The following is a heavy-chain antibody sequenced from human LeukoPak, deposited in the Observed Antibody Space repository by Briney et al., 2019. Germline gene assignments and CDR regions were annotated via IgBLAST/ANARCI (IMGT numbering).Heavy chain of an antibody. J-gene: IGHJ4*02. CDR1: GGSISSGRYY. D-gene: IGHD1-26*01. Sequence: PSQTLSLTCTVSGGSISSGRYYWSWIRQPAGKGLEWIGRIYTSGSTNYNPSLKSRVTISVDTSKNQFFLNLTSPTAADTAVYYCVREAAVGYYFDSWGQGTLVTVSS. CDR3: VREAAVGYYFDS. CDR2: IYTSGST. V-gene: IGHV4-61*02.